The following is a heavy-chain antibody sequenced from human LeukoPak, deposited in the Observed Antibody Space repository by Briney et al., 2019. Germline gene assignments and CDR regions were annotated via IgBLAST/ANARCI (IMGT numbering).Heavy chain of an antibody. V-gene: IGHV3-7*03. CDR3: AKDKGSGWYVGFDY. Sequence: GGSLRLSCAASGFTFSSYWMTWVRQAPGKGLEWVANIKQDGSEKYYVDSVKGRFTISRDNAKNSLYLQMNSLRAEDTAVYDCAKDKGSGWYVGFDYWGQGTLVTVSS. CDR2: IKQDGSEK. D-gene: IGHD6-19*01. J-gene: IGHJ4*02. CDR1: GFTFSSYW.